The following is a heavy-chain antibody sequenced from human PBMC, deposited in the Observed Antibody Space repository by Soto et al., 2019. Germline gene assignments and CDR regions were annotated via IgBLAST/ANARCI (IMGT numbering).Heavy chain of an antibody. D-gene: IGHD2-21*01. Sequence: EGQLLESGGGLVQPGGSLRLSCAASGFRFSNYAVSWVRQAPGKGLEWVSTIAGLGGSTYYADSVRGRFTISRDNSKNTVLLQMHSLRAEDTAVYFCAKDVEACGVDCYSGMDVWGQGTTVTVSS. CDR2: IAGLGGST. V-gene: IGHV3-23*01. CDR3: AKDVEACGVDCYSGMDV. CDR1: GFRFSNYA. J-gene: IGHJ6*02.